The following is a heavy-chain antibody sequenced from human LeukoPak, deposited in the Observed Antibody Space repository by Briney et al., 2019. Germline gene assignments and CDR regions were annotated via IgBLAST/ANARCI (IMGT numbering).Heavy chain of an antibody. CDR2: IFVSGCSP. CDR1: GFTFGSFA. D-gene: IGHD5-18*01. Sequence: GGSLRLSCEASGFTFGSFAMYWVRQAPGKGLDWIAGIFVSGCSPHYADSVKGRFTISRDNSKNTVYLQINSLRAEDTAVYYCGKTTAGYSSGQKPAWPVDYWGQGTLVTVSS. V-gene: IGHV3-23*01. J-gene: IGHJ4*02. CDR3: GKTTAGYSSGQKPAWPVDY.